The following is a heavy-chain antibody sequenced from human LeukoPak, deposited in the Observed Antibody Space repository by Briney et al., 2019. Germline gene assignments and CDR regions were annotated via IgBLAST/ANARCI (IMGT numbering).Heavy chain of an antibody. CDR2: TYFRSKWYD. J-gene: IGHJ4*02. V-gene: IGHV6-1*01. D-gene: IGHD6-19*01. CDR1: GDNVSSNSAA. CDR3: ARALIAVGAHYFDS. Sequence: SQTLSLTCAISGDNVSSNSAAWNWIRQSPSRGLEWLGRTYFRSKWYDDYAVSVNSRITLNTDTSKNQFSLQLNSVTPEDTAVYYCARALIAVGAHYFDSWGQGNLVTVSS.